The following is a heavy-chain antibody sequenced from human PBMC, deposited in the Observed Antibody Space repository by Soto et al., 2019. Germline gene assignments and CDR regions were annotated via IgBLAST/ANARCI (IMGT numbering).Heavy chain of an antibody. CDR2: IKEDGSEE. D-gene: IGHD6-25*01. CDR3: ARDLGYQTLDY. CDR1: GLTFSSSW. J-gene: IGHJ4*02. V-gene: IGHV3-7*01. Sequence: EVQLVESGGGLVQPGGSLRLSCAASGLTFSSSWLSWARQAPGKGLQWVANIKEDGSEEYNLDSVKGRFNISRDNAKNSLYLQMNSLTGENTAVYYCARDLGYQTLDYWCQGTVVTVSS.